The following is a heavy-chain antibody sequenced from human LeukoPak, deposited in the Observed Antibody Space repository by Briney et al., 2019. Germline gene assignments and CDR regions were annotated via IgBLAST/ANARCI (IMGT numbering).Heavy chain of an antibody. CDR3: AGSIAVAGTIDY. J-gene: IGHJ4*02. V-gene: IGHV3-33*01. CDR2: IWYDGSNK. Sequence: KSGGSLRLSCAASGFTFSSHGMHWVRQAPGKGLEGVAVIWYDGSNKYYADSVKGRFTISRDNSKNTLYLQTNSLRVEDTAVYYCAGSIAVAGTIDYWGQGTLVTVSS. CDR1: GFTFSSHG. D-gene: IGHD6-19*01.